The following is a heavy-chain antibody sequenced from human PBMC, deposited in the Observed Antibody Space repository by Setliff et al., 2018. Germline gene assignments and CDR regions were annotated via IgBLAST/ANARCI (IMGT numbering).Heavy chain of an antibody. Sequence: GSLRLSCVASGFTFSSYCMDWFRQAPGKGLEWVSSISYGSTYIYQSDSVRGRFTISRDDAKNSVDLQMSSLRPEDTAIYFCVRGLSDRVNWFAFDYWGQGTLVTSPQ. J-gene: IGHJ4*02. V-gene: IGHV3-21*06. CDR3: VRGLSDRVNWFAFDY. CDR2: ISYGSTYI. CDR1: GFTFSSYC. D-gene: IGHD1-1*01.